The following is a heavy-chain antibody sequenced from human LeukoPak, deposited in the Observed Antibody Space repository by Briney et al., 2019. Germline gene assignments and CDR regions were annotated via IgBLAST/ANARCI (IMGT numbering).Heavy chain of an antibody. CDR2: IYYSGST. V-gene: IGHV4-59*01. Sequence: PSGTLSLTCTVSGGSISSYYWSWIRQPPGKGLEWIGYIYYSGSTNYNPSLKSRVTISVDTSKNQFSLKLSSVTAADTAVYYCARDPGRYCSSTSCPHDAFDIWGQGTMVTVSS. CDR3: ARDPGRYCSSTSCPHDAFDI. J-gene: IGHJ3*02. CDR1: GGSISSYY. D-gene: IGHD2-2*01.